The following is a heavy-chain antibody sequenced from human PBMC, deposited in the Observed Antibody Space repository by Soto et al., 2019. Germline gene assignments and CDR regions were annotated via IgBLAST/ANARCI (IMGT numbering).Heavy chain of an antibody. D-gene: IGHD6-13*01. CDR3: ARIASAGRGWDV. CDR1: VFTFSSYW. Sequence: EVQLVESGGGLVQPGGSLRLSCAASVFTFSSYWMSWVRQAPVKGLEWVGNIKQDGSEKNYVDFMEGRFTISRDNAENSLYLQMNSLRAEDTAVYYCARIASAGRGWDVWGQGTTVVVSS. V-gene: IGHV3-7*01. J-gene: IGHJ6*02. CDR2: IKQDGSEK.